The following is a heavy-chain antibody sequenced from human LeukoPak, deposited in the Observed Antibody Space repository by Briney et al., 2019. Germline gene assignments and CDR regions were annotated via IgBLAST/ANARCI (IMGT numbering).Heavy chain of an antibody. D-gene: IGHD2-2*01. CDR3: ARGLSVVPAATSDY. CDR2: INHSGST. V-gene: IGHV4-34*01. CDR1: GGSFSGYY. J-gene: IGHJ4*02. Sequence: SETLSLTCAVYGGSFSGYYLSWIRQPPGKGLEWIGEINHSGSTNYNPSLKSRVTISVDTSKNQFSLKLSSVTAADTAVYYCARGLSVVPAATSDYWGQGTVVTVSS.